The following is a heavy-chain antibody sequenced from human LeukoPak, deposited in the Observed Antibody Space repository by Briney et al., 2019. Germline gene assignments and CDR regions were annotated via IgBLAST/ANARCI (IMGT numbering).Heavy chain of an antibody. V-gene: IGHV3-23*01. CDR1: GFTFSSYA. CDR3: AKKGGGDGYTDW. CDR2: ISGSGGST. Sequence: GSLRLSCAASGFTFSSYAMSCVREAPGKGLEWGSGISGSGGSTYYADSVKGQFTISRDNSKNTLFLQRNSLRADDTALYYCAKKGGGDGYTDWWGQGTLVTVSS. D-gene: IGHD5-24*01. J-gene: IGHJ4*02.